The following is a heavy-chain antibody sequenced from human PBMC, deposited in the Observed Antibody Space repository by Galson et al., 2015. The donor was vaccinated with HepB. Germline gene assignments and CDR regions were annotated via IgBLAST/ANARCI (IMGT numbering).Heavy chain of an antibody. Sequence: SLRLSCAASGFTFSSYGMHWVRQAPGKGLEWVAVIWYDGCNKYYADSVKGRFTISRDNSKNTLYLQMNSLRAEDTAVYYCARVGSSYRGWYLGYWGQGTLVTVSS. CDR1: GFTFSSYG. V-gene: IGHV3-33*01. J-gene: IGHJ4*02. CDR2: IWYDGCNK. D-gene: IGHD3-16*02. CDR3: ARVGSSYRGWYLGY.